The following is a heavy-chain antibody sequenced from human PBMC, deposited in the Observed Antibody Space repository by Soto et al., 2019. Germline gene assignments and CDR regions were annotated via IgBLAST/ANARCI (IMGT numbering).Heavy chain of an antibody. V-gene: IGHV4-34*01. Sequence: SETLSLTCAVYGGSFSGYYWSWIRQPPGKGLEWIGEINHSGSTNYNPSLKSRVTISVDTSKNQFSLKLSSVTAADTAVYYCARRRTYYYYYYMDFWGKGTTVTVSS. CDR3: ARRRTYYYYYYMDF. J-gene: IGHJ6*03. CDR2: INHSGST. CDR1: GGSFSGYY.